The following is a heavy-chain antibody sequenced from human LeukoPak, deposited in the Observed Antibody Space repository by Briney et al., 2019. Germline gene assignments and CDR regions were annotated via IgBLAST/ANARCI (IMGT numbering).Heavy chain of an antibody. V-gene: IGHV3-30*18. D-gene: IGHD2-15*01. CDR1: GFTFSSYA. CDR3: AKDTAKCSGGSCSHVGY. CDR2: ISYDGSNK. Sequence: GGSLRLSCAASGFTFSSYAMSWVRQAPGKGPEWVAVISYDGSNKYYADSVKGRFTISRDNYKNTLYLQMNSLRAEDTAVYYCAKDTAKCSGGSCSHVGYWGQGTLVTVSS. J-gene: IGHJ4*02.